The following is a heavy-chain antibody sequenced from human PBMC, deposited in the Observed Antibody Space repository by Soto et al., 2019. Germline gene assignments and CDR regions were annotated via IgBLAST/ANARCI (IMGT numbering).Heavy chain of an antibody. J-gene: IGHJ4*02. CDR3: ARGPPLLW. CDR2: IYHSGST. V-gene: IGHV4-30-2*01. Sequence: SETLSLTCALSGGSISSGGFSWSWIRQQPGKGLECIGYIYHSGSTYYNPSLKSRVTISVDRSKNQFSLKLSSVTAAATAVYYCARGPPLLWWSQGTLVTVSS. CDR1: GGSISSGGFS. D-gene: IGHD2-21*01.